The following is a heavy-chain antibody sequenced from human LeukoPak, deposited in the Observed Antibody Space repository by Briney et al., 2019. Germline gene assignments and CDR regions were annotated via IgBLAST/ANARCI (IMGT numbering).Heavy chain of an antibody. D-gene: IGHD6-13*01. Sequence: PGGSLRLSCAASGFTFSSYAMHWVRQAPGKGLEWVAVISYDGSNKYYADSVKGRFTISRDNSKNTLYLQMSSLRAEDTAVYYCARAGIAAAAPDYWGQGTLVTVSS. CDR1: GFTFSSYA. J-gene: IGHJ4*02. CDR3: ARAGIAAAAPDY. V-gene: IGHV3-30-3*01. CDR2: ISYDGSNK.